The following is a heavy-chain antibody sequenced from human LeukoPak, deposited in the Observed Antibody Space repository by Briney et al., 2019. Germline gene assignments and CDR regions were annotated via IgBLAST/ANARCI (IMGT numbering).Heavy chain of an antibody. D-gene: IGHD3-22*01. CDR1: GFTFSSYS. J-gene: IGHJ6*04. V-gene: IGHV3-21*01. CDR2: ISSSSSYI. Sequence: PGGSLRLSCAASGFTFSSYSMNWVRQAPGKGLEWVSSISSSSSYIYYADSVKGRFTISRDNAKKSLYLQMNSLRDEDTAVYYCGRDGENYESGGYIYDYGMDVWGEGTTVTVCS. CDR3: GRDGENYESGGYIYDYGMDV.